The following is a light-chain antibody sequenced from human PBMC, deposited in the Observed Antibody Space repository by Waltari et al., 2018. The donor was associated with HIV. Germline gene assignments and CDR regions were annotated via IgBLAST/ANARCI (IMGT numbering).Light chain of an antibody. V-gene: IGLV1-51*01. J-gene: IGLJ2*01. CDR2: DND. Sequence: QSVLTQPPSVSAAPGQKFTISCSGTRSHIRHNYVSWYQPVPGPAPKLLIYDNDNRPSGIPDRFSSSKSGTSATLGITGLQTGDEADYYCGTWDSSLSAGVFGGGTKLTVL. CDR3: GTWDSSLSAGV. CDR1: RSHIRHNY.